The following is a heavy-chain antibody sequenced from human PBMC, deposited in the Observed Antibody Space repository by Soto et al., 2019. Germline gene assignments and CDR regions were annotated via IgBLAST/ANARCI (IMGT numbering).Heavy chain of an antibody. D-gene: IGHD4-17*01. Sequence: QVQLVESGGGVVQPGRSLRLSCAASGFTFSSYAMHWVRQAPGKGLEWVAVISYDGSNKYYADSVKGRFTISRDNSKNTLYLQMNSMRAEDMAVYYCASENDYGDIPFAYWGQGPLVIVSS. CDR1: GFTFSSYA. CDR3: ASENDYGDIPFAY. V-gene: IGHV3-30-3*01. J-gene: IGHJ4*02. CDR2: ISYDGSNK.